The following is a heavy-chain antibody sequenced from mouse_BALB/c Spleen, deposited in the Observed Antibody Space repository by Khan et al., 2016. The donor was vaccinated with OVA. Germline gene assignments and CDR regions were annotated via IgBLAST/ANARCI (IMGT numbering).Heavy chain of an antibody. CDR2: IGYSGRT. CDR3: ARLGPGFAY. V-gene: IGHV3-2*02. J-gene: IGHJ3*01. Sequence: VQLQESGPGLVKPSQSLSLTCTVTGYSITSDYAWNWIRQFPGNKLEWMGYIGYSGRTSYNPSLKSRISITRDTSKNQFFLTLNSVTTEYTATYYCARLGPGFAYWGQGTLVTVSA. D-gene: IGHD4-1*01. CDR1: GYSITSDYA.